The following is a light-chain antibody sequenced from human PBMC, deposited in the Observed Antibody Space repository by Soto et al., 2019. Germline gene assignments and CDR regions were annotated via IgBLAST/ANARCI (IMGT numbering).Light chain of an antibody. J-gene: IGKJ1*01. V-gene: IGKV3-20*01. CDR1: QTLSSSF. Sequence: EIVLTQSPGTLSLSPGERATLSCRTSQTLSSSFLAWYQQTPGQAPRLLIYATSSRATAIPDRFSGSGSGTNFTLTISRLEPEDFAVYYCHQYDKSPWTFGQGTKVEIK. CDR2: ATS. CDR3: HQYDKSPWT.